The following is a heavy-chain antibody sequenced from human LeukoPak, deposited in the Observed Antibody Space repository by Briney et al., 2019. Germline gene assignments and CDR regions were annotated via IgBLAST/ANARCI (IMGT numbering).Heavy chain of an antibody. D-gene: IGHD3-22*01. CDR2: ISSGSTST. CDR1: GFIFSNYN. V-gene: IGHV3-21*01. Sequence: GGFLRLSCTASGFIFSNYNMNWVRQAPGKGLEWVSPISSGSTSTYHADSVKGRFTISRDNSKNTLYLQMNSLRAEDTAGYYCAKDFYSSEVVLINLGDYWGQGTLVTVSS. J-gene: IGHJ4*02. CDR3: AKDFYSSEVVLINLGDY.